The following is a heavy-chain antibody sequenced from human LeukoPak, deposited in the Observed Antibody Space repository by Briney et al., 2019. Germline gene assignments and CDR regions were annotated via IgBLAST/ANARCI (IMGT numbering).Heavy chain of an antibody. D-gene: IGHD4-23*01. Sequence: PSETLSLTCTVSGGSISSYYWSWIRQPPGKGLEWIGYIYYSGSTNYNPSLKSRVTISVDTSKNQFSLKLSSVTAADTAVYYCAGNYGGIDAFDIWGQGPMVTVSS. V-gene: IGHV4-59*01. CDR2: IYYSGST. J-gene: IGHJ3*02. CDR1: GGSISSYY. CDR3: AGNYGGIDAFDI.